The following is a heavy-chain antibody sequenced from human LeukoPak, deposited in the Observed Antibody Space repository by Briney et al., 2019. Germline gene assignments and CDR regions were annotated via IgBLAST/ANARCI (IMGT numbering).Heavy chain of an antibody. D-gene: IGHD6-6*01. J-gene: IGHJ4*02. Sequence: SETLSLTCTVSGGSINNYHWSWIRQPAGKGLEWIGRIYSSGSTKYHPSLKSRVTMSVDTSKNQFSLKVTSVTAADTAVYYCARGGGEYSSSDYWGQGTLVTVSS. CDR3: ARGGGEYSSSDY. CDR2: IYSSGST. V-gene: IGHV4-4*07. CDR1: GGSINNYH.